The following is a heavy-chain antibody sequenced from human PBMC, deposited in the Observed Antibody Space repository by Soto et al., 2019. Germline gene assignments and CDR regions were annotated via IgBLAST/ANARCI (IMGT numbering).Heavy chain of an antibody. J-gene: IGHJ4*01. V-gene: IGHV3-43*01. CDR1: GFTFDDCT. CDR2: ISWDGGST. D-gene: IGHD3-22*01. Sequence: GSLRLSCAASGFTFDDCTMHWVRQAPGKGLDWVSLISWDGGSTYYADSVRGRFTISRDNRKNLLYLQMNSLRTEDTALYYCAKGFYYYDSSGHPPDYWGQGTLVTVSS. CDR3: AKGFYYYDSSGHPPDY.